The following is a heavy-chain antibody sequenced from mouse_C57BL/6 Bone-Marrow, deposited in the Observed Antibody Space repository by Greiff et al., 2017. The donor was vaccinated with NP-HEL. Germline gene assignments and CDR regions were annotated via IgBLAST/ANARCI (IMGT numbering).Heavy chain of an antibody. CDR3: TTGDYYGSRRYYYAMDY. Sequence: EVQLQQSGAELVRPGASVKLSCTASGFNIKDDYMHWVKQRPEQGLEWIGWIDPENGDTEYASKFQGKATITTDTSSNTAYLQLSSLTSEDTAVYYCTTGDYYGSRRYYYAMDYWGQGTSVTVSS. V-gene: IGHV14-4*01. CDR2: IDPENGDT. D-gene: IGHD1-1*01. CDR1: GFNIKDDY. J-gene: IGHJ4*01.